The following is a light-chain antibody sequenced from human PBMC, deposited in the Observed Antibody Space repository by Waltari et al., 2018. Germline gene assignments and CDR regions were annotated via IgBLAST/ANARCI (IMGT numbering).Light chain of an antibody. Sequence: VLTQSPGTLSLSPGERATFSCRASQSLTKKYLAWYQQKPGQAPRRLIYGASSRAAGVPDRFSGSGSGTDFTLTISRLEPEDFAVYYCQQYGSSIMYTFGQGTKLEIK. CDR1: QSLTKKY. CDR2: GAS. J-gene: IGKJ2*01. CDR3: QQYGSSIMYT. V-gene: IGKV3-20*01.